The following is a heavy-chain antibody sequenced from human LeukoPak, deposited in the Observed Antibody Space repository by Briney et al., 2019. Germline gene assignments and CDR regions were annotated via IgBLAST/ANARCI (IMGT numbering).Heavy chain of an antibody. V-gene: IGHV1-69*01. Sequence: SVKVSCKASGGTFSSYAISWVRQAPGQGLEWMGGIIPIFGTANYAQKFQGRVTITADESTSTAYMELSSLRSEDTAVYYCATIGIVGATRNWFDPWGQGTLVTVSS. J-gene: IGHJ5*02. CDR2: IIPIFGTA. CDR1: GGTFSSYA. CDR3: ATIGIVGATRNWFDP. D-gene: IGHD1-26*01.